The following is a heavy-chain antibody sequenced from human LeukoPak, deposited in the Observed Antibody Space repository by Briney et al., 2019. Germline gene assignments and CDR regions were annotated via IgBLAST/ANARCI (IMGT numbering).Heavy chain of an antibody. Sequence: SVKVSCKASGGTFSSYAITWVRQAPGQGLERMGRIIPIFGTANYAQKFQGRVTITTDESTRTAYMELSSLRSEDTAVYYCARERPPGDSSSWFLEGYFDIWGQGSLVIVSS. CDR2: IIPIFGTA. V-gene: IGHV1-69*05. CDR1: GGTFSSYA. J-gene: IGHJ4*02. CDR3: ARERPPGDSSSWFLEGYFDI. D-gene: IGHD6-13*01.